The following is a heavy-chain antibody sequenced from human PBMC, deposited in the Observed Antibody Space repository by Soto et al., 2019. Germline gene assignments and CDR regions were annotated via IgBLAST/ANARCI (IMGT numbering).Heavy chain of an antibody. D-gene: IGHD3-3*01. Sequence: QVQLVESGGGVVQPGRSLRLSCAASGFTFRSFGMHWVRQAPGKGLEWVAVIWYDGSHKYYADSVKGRFTISRDNSKNTLYLQMNSLRAEDTAVYYCARTSTDYDFWSGYPYYYYYGMDVWGQGTPVTVSS. V-gene: IGHV3-33*01. CDR3: ARTSTDYDFWSGYPYYYYYGMDV. J-gene: IGHJ6*02. CDR1: GFTFRSFG. CDR2: IWYDGSHK.